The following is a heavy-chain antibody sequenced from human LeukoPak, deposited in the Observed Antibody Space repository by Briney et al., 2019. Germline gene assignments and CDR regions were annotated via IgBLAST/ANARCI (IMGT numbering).Heavy chain of an antibody. V-gene: IGHV4-59*12. CDR2: IYYSGST. CDR1: GGSISSYY. Sequence: SETLSLTCTVSGGSISSYYWSWIRQPPGKGLEWIGYIYYSGSTNYNPSLKSRVTISVDTSKKQFSLKLSSVTAADTAVYYCARVGYCSGGSCLYGMDVWGQGTTVTVSS. J-gene: IGHJ6*02. CDR3: ARVGYCSGGSCLYGMDV. D-gene: IGHD2-15*01.